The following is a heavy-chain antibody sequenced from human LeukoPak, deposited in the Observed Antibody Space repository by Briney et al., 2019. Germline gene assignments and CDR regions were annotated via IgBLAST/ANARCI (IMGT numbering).Heavy chain of an antibody. D-gene: IGHD3-22*01. CDR3: ASAHYYDSSGYPV. CDR2: IIPIFGTA. V-gene: IGHV1-69*13. J-gene: IGHJ4*02. Sequence: SVKVSCKASGGTFSSYAISWVRQAPGQGLEWMGGIIPIFGTANYAQKFQGRVTITADESTSTAYMELSSLRSEDTAVYYCASAHYYDSSGYPVWGQEPWSPSPQ. CDR1: GGTFSSYA.